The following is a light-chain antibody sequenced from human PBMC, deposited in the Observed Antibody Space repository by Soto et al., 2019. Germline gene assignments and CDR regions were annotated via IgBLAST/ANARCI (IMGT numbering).Light chain of an antibody. CDR1: SSDIGGYNY. V-gene: IGLV2-8*01. CDR2: EVS. CDR3: ASYAVSSVV. Sequence: QSALTQPPSASGSPGQSVTISCTGTSSDIGGYNYISWYQQHPGKAPKLMIYEVSKRPSGVPDRFSASKSGNTASLTVSGLQAEDEADYYCASYAVSSVVFGGGTKFTVL. J-gene: IGLJ2*01.